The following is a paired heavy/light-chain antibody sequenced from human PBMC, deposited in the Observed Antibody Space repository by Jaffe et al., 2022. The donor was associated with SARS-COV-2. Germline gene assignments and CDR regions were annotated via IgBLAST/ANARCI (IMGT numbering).Light chain of an antibody. V-gene: IGLV3-1*01. CDR3: QAWDSGTVV. Sequence: SYDLTQPPSVSVSPRQTASITCSGDKLGDKYTSWYQQKPGQSLVLVIYQDTKRPSGILERFSGSSSGNTATLTISGTQPMDEADYYCQAWDSGTVVFGGGTKLTVL. J-gene: IGLJ3*02. CDR2: QDT. CDR1: KLGDKY.
Heavy chain of an antibody. V-gene: IGHV3-23*01. J-gene: IGHJ3*02. CDR3: AKGIPYSDYELGAFDI. Sequence: EVQLLESGGDLVQPGGSLRLSCTASGFSFINYFMNWVRQAPGKGPEWVSAISGSGYNIYDADSVKGRFTISRDNSKNTLYLQMNSLRPEDTAVYYCAKGIPYSDYELGAFDIWGLGTMVTVSS. CDR2: ISGSGYNI. CDR1: GFSFINYF. D-gene: IGHD5-12*01.